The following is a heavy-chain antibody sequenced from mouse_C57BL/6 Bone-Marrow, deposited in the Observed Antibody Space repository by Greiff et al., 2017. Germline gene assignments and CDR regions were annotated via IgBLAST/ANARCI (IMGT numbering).Heavy chain of an antibody. J-gene: IGHJ4*01. Sequence: EVQLVESGGDLVKPGGSLKLSCAASGFTFSSYGMSWVRQTPDKRLEWVATISSGGSYTYYPDSVKGRFTISRYNAKNTLYLQMSSLKSEDTAMYYCARPSGDYWGQGTSVTGSS. CDR2: ISSGGSYT. CDR3: ARPSGDY. V-gene: IGHV5-6*01. CDR1: GFTFSSYG.